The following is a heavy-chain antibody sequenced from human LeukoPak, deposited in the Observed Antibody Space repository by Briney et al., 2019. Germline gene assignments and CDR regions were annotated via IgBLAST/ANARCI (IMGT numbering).Heavy chain of an antibody. V-gene: IGHV6-1*01. CDR2: TYYRSKWYN. Sequence: SQTLSLTCAVSGDSVSSNSATWDWIRQSPSRGLEWLGRTYYRSKWYNDYAVSVKSRITINPDTSKNQFSLHLNSVTPEDTAVYYCARVGRSGTDYEYWGQGTLVTASS. CDR3: ARVGRSGTDYEY. D-gene: IGHD1-26*01. J-gene: IGHJ4*02. CDR1: GDSVSSNSAT.